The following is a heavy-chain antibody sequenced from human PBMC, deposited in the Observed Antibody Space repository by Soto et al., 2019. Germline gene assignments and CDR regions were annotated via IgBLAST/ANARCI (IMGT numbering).Heavy chain of an antibody. CDR1: GFTFSSYA. D-gene: IGHD6-19*01. CDR3: AKAFESQWLVRTVDHFDY. V-gene: IGHV3-23*01. CDR2: ISGSGGST. Sequence: EVQLLESGGGLVQPGGSLRLSCAASGFTFSSYAMSWVRQAPGKGLEWVSAISGSGGSTYYADSVKGRFTISRDNSKNTLYLQMNSLRAEDSAVYYCAKAFESQWLVRTVDHFDYWGQGTLVTVSS. J-gene: IGHJ4*02.